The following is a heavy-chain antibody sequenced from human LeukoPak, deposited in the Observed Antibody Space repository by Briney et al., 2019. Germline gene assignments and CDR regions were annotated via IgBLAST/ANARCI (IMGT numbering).Heavy chain of an antibody. CDR1: GLTFSTYG. V-gene: IGHV3-30*18. D-gene: IGHD6-19*01. J-gene: IGHJ4*02. CDR2: IPYDGSNQ. Sequence: PGGSLRLSCAASGLTFSTYGMHWVRQAPGKGLEWVAVIPYDGSNQYYADSVKGRFTISRDNSKNTLYLQMNSLKTEDTAVYYCAKRGYSSGYYVIDYWGQGTLVTVSS. CDR3: AKRGYSSGYYVIDY.